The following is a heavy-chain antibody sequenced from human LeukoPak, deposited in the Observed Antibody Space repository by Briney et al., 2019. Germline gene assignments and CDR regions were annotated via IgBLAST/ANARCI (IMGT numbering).Heavy chain of an antibody. CDR2: FDPEDGET. CDR1: GYTLTELS. D-gene: IGHD3-10*01. CDR3: ATGLSSEIYYSLYGMDV. V-gene: IGHV1-24*01. J-gene: IGHJ6*02. Sequence: VASVNVSCKVSGYTLTELSMHWVRQAPGRGLEWMGGFDPEDGETIYAQKFQGRVTMTEDTSTDTAYMELSSLRSEDTAVYYCATGLSSEIYYSLYGMDVWGQGTTVTVSS.